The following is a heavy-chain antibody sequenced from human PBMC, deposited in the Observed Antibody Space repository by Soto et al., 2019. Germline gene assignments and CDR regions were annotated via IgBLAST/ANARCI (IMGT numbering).Heavy chain of an antibody. V-gene: IGHV4-59*01. D-gene: IGHD2-15*01. CDR2: VYSSGST. CDR1: GGSINSYY. Sequence: SETLSLTCTVSGGSINSYYWSWIRQPPGKGLEWIGYVYSSGSTHYNPSLKSRLTISVDTPKNQFSLHLSSVTAAATAVYHCARAPRGGSFHYFDYWGHGTLVTVSS. J-gene: IGHJ4*01. CDR3: ARAPRGGSFHYFDY.